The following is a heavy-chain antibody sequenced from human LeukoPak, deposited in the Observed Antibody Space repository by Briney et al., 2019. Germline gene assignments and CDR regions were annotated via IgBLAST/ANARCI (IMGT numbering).Heavy chain of an antibody. CDR3: ARRGYCSGGSCVGAFDI. CDR1: GYSFTSYW. CDR2: IYPGDSDT. J-gene: IGHJ3*02. D-gene: IGHD2-15*01. Sequence: GESLKISCKGSGYSFTSYWIGWVRQMPGKGLEWMGIIYPGDSDTKYSPSFQGQVTISADKSISTAYLQWSSLKASDTAMYYCARRGYCSGGSCVGAFDIWGQGTMVTVSS. V-gene: IGHV5-51*01.